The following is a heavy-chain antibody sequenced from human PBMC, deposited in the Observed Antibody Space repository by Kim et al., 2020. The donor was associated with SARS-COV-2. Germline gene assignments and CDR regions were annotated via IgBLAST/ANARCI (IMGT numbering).Heavy chain of an antibody. CDR3: ARDQEPSPTPNFGY. D-gene: IGHD2-15*01. V-gene: IGHV3-21*01. CDR2: ISSSSSYI. J-gene: IGHJ4*02. CDR1: GFTFSSYS. Sequence: GGSLRLSCAASGFTFSSYSMNWVRQAPGKGLEWVSSISSSSSYIYYADSVKGRFTISRDNAKNSLYLQMNSLRAEDTAVYYCARDQEPSPTPNFGYWGQGTLVTVSS.